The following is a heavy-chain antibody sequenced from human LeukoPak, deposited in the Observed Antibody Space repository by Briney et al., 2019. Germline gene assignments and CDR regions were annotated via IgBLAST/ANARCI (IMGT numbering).Heavy chain of an antibody. CDR2: IWYDGSNK. CDR3: ARDDYGSGKEGDY. Sequence: QPGRSLRLSCAASGFTFSSYGMHWVRQAPGKGLEWVAVIWYDGSNKYYADSVKGRFTISRDNSKNTLYLQMNSLRAEDTAVYYCARDDYGSGKEGDYWGQGTLVTVSS. D-gene: IGHD3-10*01. J-gene: IGHJ4*02. CDR1: GFTFSSYG. V-gene: IGHV3-33*01.